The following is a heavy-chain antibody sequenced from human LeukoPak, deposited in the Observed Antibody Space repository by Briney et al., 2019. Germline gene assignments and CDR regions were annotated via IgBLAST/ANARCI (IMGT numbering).Heavy chain of an antibody. CDR1: GGSIIGYY. V-gene: IGHV4-59*01. CDR3: ARLPRGNWFDP. J-gene: IGHJ5*02. D-gene: IGHD3-10*01. CDR2: IYYSGTT. Sequence: SETLSLTCTVSGGSIIGYYWTWIRQPPGKGLEWIGNIYYSGTTNYNPPLKSRITMSLDTSKSQFSLRLSSVTAADTAVYYCARLPRGNWFDPWGQGTLVTVSS.